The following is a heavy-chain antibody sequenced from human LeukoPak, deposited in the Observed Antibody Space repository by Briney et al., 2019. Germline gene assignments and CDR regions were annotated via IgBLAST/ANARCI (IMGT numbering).Heavy chain of an antibody. Sequence: GGSLRLSCAASGFTFSSYAMSWVRQAPGKGLEWVSAISGSGGSTYYADSVKGRFTISRDNSKNTPYLQMNSLRAEDTAVYYCAKGPEYSSSSRYGYWGQGTLVTVSS. CDR1: GFTFSSYA. CDR3: AKGPEYSSSSRYGY. V-gene: IGHV3-23*01. CDR2: ISGSGGST. J-gene: IGHJ4*02. D-gene: IGHD6-6*01.